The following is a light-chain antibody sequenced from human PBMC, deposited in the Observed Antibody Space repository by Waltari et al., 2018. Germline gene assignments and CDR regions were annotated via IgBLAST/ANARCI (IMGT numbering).Light chain of an antibody. CDR1: NSDIGSYSY. CDR2: DLT. Sequence: QSVLTQPASVSGSPGQPITISCTGTNSDIGSYSYFSWYQQYPGKAPKLIIYDLTERPSGVSTRFSGSKSGNTASLTISGLQADDEADYFCSSYTGRGTVIFGRGTMVTVL. CDR3: SSYTGRGTVI. J-gene: IGLJ2*01. V-gene: IGLV2-14*01.